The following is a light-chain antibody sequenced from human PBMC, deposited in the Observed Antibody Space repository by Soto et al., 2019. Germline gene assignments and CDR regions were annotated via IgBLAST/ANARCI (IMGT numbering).Light chain of an antibody. CDR2: KAS. CDR3: QHYNTYPWT. J-gene: IGKJ1*01. CDR1: QSISSW. V-gene: IGKV1-5*03. Sequence: DIQMTQSPSTLSASVEDRVTVTCRASQSISSWLAWYQQKAGKAPKLLIYKASALESGVPSRFSGSGSGTEFTLTISSLEPEDFATYYCQHYNTYPWTFGQGTKVEIK.